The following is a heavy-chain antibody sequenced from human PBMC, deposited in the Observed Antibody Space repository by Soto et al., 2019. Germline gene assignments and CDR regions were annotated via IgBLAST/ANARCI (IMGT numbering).Heavy chain of an antibody. V-gene: IGHV4-59*01. Sequence: PSETLSLTCTVSGGSISSYYWSWIRQPPGKGLEWIGYIYYSGSTNYNPSLKSRVTISVGTSKNQFSLKLSSVTAADTAVYYCARERYYGMDVWGQGTTVTVSS. CDR1: GGSISSYY. J-gene: IGHJ6*02. CDR2: IYYSGST. CDR3: ARERYYGMDV.